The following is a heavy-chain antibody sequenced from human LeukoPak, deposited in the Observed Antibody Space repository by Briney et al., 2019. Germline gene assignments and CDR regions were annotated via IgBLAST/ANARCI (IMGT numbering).Heavy chain of an antibody. CDR2: ISSRSSYT. Sequence: GGSLRLSCAVSGFTVSSHHMSWVRQAPGKGLEWVSYISSRSSYTNYADSVKGRFTISRDNAKNSLYLQMNSLRAEDTAVYYCAREAWGTVTDYWGLGTLVTVSS. CDR3: AREAWGTVTDY. D-gene: IGHD4-17*01. J-gene: IGHJ4*02. CDR1: GFTVSSHH. V-gene: IGHV3-11*06.